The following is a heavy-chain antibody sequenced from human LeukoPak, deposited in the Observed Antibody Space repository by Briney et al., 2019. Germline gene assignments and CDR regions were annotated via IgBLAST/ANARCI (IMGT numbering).Heavy chain of an antibody. J-gene: IGHJ5*02. D-gene: IGHD3-3*01. Sequence: SETLSLTCAVYSGSFSGYYWRWIRQPPGKGLEWIGEINHSGSTNYNPSLKSRVTISVDTSKNQFSLKLSSVTAADTAVYYCARGKRGRHDFWSGNRKDNWFDPWGQGTLVTVSS. V-gene: IGHV4-34*01. CDR1: SGSFSGYY. CDR3: ARGKRGRHDFWSGNRKDNWFDP. CDR2: INHSGST.